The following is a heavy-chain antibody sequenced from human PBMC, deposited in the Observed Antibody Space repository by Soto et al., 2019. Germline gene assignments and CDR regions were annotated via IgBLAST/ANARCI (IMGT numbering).Heavy chain of an antibody. Sequence: QVQLVESGGGVVQPGRSLRLSCAASGFIFSDYAFHWVRQAPGKGLEWVSVISXXXSXQYYADSVRGRFTISRDQSKXXXXXXXXXXXXXXXXXXXXXXXXXXXXWVDDSGMDVWGPGTTVTVSS. V-gene: IGHV3-30*03. J-gene: IGHJ6*02. CDR3: XXXXXXXXWVDDSGMDV. CDR1: GFIFSDYA. CDR2: ISXXXSXQ. D-gene: IGHD3-3*01.